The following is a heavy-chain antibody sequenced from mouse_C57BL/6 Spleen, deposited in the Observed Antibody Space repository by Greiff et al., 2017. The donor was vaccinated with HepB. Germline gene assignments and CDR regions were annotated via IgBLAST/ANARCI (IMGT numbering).Heavy chain of an antibody. V-gene: IGHV5-17*01. J-gene: IGHJ3*01. CDR2: ISSGSSTI. CDR3: ARGAYGYVAWFAY. Sequence: EVKLMESGGGLVKPGGSLKLSCAASGFTFSDYGMHWVRQTPEKGLEWVAYISSGSSTIYYADTVKGRFTISRDNAKNTLFLQMTSLRSEDTAMYYCARGAYGYVAWFAYWGQGTLVTVSA. CDR1: GFTFSDYG. D-gene: IGHD2-2*01.